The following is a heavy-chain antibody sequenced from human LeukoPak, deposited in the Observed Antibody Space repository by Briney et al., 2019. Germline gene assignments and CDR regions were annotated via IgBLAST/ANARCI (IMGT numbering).Heavy chain of an antibody. CDR3: ARGNYGDYPLDY. Sequence: GGSLRLSCAASGFTFSDYYMSWVRRAPGKGLEWVSVIYTGGTTQYADSVKGRFTISRGNSKNTLYLQMDSLRAEDTAVYYCARGNYGDYPLDYWGQGTLVTVSS. CDR1: GFTFSDYY. J-gene: IGHJ4*02. CDR2: IYTGGTT. V-gene: IGHV3-66*01. D-gene: IGHD4-17*01.